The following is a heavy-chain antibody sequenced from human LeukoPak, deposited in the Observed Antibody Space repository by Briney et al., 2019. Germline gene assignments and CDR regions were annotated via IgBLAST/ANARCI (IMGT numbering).Heavy chain of an antibody. CDR2: IYYSGST. D-gene: IGHD1-14*01. V-gene: IGHV4-39*07. CDR3: ARVIRGFTTSTGAFDI. CDR1: GGSISSSSYY. Sequence: SETLSLTCTVSGGSISSSSYYWGWIRQPPGKGLEWIGSIYYSGSTYYNPSLKSRVTISVDTSKNQFSLKLSSVTAADTAVYYCARVIRGFTTSTGAFDIWGQGTMVTVSS. J-gene: IGHJ3*02.